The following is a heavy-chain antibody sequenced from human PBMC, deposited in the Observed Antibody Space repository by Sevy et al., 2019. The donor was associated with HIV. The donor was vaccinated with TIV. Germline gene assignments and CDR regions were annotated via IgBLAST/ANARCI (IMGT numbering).Heavy chain of an antibody. Sequence: GGSLRLSCAASGFTFSSFFMHWVRQAPGKGLEWVATISYDGSNEHYAYSVKGRFTISRDNSKNALYLKMNSLRAEDTAVYYCALERLSSNVAEYFQNWGQGTLVTVSS. D-gene: IGHD1-1*01. CDR2: ISYDGSNE. CDR3: ALERLSSNVAEYFQN. J-gene: IGHJ1*01. CDR1: GFTFSSFF. V-gene: IGHV3-30-3*01.